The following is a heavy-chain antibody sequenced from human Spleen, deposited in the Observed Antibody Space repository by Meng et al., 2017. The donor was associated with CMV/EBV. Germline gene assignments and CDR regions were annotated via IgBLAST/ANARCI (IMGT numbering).Heavy chain of an antibody. CDR2: IYYSGST. J-gene: IGHJ4*02. CDR1: GASISSGDSS. CDR3: ARGGGITMVRGVRHFDY. D-gene: IGHD3-10*01. Sequence: QLDDPGPGFAKPSHTLSLPCPFSGASISSGDSSWSWIRQPPGKGLEWIGYIYYSGSTYYNPSLKSRVTISVDTSKNQFSLKLSSVTAADTAVYYCARGGGITMVRGVRHFDYWGQGTLVTVSS. V-gene: IGHV4-30-4*08.